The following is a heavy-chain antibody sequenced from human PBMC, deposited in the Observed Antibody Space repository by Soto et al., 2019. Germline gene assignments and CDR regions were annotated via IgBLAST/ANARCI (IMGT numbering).Heavy chain of an antibody. Sequence: ETLYLTCAVYGGSFSGYYWSWIRQPPGKGLEWIGEINHSGSTNYNPSLKSRVTISVDTSKSQFSLRLSSVTAADTAVYYCARGRSWYGMDVWGQETTVTVSS. CDR2: INHSGST. V-gene: IGHV4-34*01. J-gene: IGHJ6*02. D-gene: IGHD6-13*01. CDR1: GGSFSGYY. CDR3: ARGRSWYGMDV.